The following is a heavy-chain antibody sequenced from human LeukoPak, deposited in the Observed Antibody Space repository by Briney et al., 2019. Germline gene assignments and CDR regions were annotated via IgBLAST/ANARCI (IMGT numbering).Heavy chain of an antibody. Sequence: PGGSLRLSCVASGLPIADFAMHWVRQAPGKGLEWVSLISGVGVSTFYADSVKGRFSISRDNSKNSLYLEMTSLRTEDAAMYYCAKESGKFDYWGQGTLVAVSS. CDR2: ISGVGVST. J-gene: IGHJ4*02. V-gene: IGHV3-43*02. CDR1: GLPIADFA. CDR3: AKESGKFDY.